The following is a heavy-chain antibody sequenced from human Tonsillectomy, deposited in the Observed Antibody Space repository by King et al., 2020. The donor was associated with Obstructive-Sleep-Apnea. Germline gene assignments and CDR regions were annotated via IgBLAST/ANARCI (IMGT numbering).Heavy chain of an antibody. J-gene: IGHJ6*02. CDR2: INHSGST. CDR3: ARGPASKYYYYYGMDV. CDR1: GGSFSGYY. Sequence: VQLQQWGAGLLKPSETLSLTCAVYGGSFSGYYWSWIRQPPGKGLEWIGEINHSGSTNYNPSLKSRVTISVDTSKNQFSLKLSSVTAADTAVYYCARGPASKYYYYYGMDVWGQGTTVTVSS. V-gene: IGHV4-34*01. D-gene: IGHD2/OR15-2a*01.